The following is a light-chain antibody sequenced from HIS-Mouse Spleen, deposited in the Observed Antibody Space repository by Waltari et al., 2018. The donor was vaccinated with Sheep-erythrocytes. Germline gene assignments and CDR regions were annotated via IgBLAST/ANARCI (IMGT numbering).Light chain of an antibody. Sequence: SYVLTQPPSVSVAPGHTARTTCGGHTRGSKSVHWYQQKPGQAPVLVVYDDSDRPSGIPERFSGSNSGNTATLTISRVEAGDEADYYCQVWDSSSDPVVFGGGTKLTVL. V-gene: IGLV3-21*02. CDR3: QVWDSSSDPVV. J-gene: IGLJ2*01. CDR1: TRGSKS. CDR2: DDS.